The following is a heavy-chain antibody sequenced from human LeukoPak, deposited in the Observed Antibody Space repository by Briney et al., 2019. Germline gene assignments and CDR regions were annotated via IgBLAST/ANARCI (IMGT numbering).Heavy chain of an antibody. CDR3: ARARGYCSSTSCDVGFDY. CDR1: GGSISSSNW. D-gene: IGHD2-2*01. J-gene: IGHJ4*02. CDR2: INHSGST. V-gene: IGHV4-4*02. Sequence: SETLSLTCAVSGGSISSSNWWSWVRQPPGKGLEWIGEINHSGSTNYNPSLKSRVTISVDTSKNQFSLKLSSVTAADTAVYYCARARGYCSSTSCDVGFDYWGQGTLVTVSS.